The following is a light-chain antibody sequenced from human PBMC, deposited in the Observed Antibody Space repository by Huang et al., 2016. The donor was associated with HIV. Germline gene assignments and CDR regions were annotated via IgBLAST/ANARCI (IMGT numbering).Light chain of an antibody. J-gene: IGKJ1*01. CDR3: QQYHNTPRT. V-gene: IGKV4-1*01. Sequence: DVVMTQSPDSLAVSLGERATINCKSSQSVLYSSNNKNCLAWYQQKPGQPPKLLIYWASTRESGVPDRFSGSGSGTDFTLTISSLQAEDVAVYYCQQYHNTPRTFGQGTKVEIK. CDR1: QSVLYSSNNKNC. CDR2: WAS.